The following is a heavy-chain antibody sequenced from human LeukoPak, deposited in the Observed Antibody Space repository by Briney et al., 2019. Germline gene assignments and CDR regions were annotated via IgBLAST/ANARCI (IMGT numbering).Heavy chain of an antibody. Sequence: GASVTVSCKASGYTFTGYYMHWVRRAPGQGLEWMGWINPNSGGTNYAQKFQGRVTMNRDTPISTAYMELSRLRSDDTAVYYCARCAACGGYCSGGSCAPYYYYGMDVWGQGTTVTVSS. CDR2: INPNSGGT. CDR1: GYTFTGYY. J-gene: IGHJ6*02. D-gene: IGHD2-15*01. CDR3: ARCAACGGYCSGGSCAPYYYYGMDV. V-gene: IGHV1-2*02.